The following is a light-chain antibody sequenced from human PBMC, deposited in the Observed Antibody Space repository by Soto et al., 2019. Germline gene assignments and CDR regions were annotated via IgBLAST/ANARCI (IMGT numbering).Light chain of an antibody. Sequence: DIQMTQSPSTLSGSVGDRVTITCRASQTISSWLAWYQQKPGKAPKLLIYKASTLKSGVPSRFSGSGFGTEFTFTISSLQPEDTATYYWHQYFNPRTFGGGTK. CDR2: KAS. V-gene: IGKV1-5*03. J-gene: IGKJ4*01. CDR3: HQYFNPRT. CDR1: QTISSW.